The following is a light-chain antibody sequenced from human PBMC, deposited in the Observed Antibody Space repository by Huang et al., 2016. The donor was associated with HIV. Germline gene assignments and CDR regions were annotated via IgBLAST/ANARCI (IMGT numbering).Light chain of an antibody. V-gene: IGKV3-15*01. CDR2: GAS. J-gene: IGKJ1*01. CDR3: QQYNNWPRT. CDR1: QSVRSN. Sequence: EIVMTQSPATMSVSPGGRATLSCRASQSVRSNLAWYQHKPGQAPSVLIYGASTRATGVPARCSGSGSETEFTLTISSLQSEDFALYYCQQYNNWPRTFGQGTKVEIK.